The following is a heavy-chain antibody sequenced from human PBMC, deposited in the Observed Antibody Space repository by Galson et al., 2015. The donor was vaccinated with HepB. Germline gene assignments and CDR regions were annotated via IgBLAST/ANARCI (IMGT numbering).Heavy chain of an antibody. CDR1: GFTFSSYG. D-gene: IGHD3-3*01. CDR2: IWYDGSNK. J-gene: IGHJ6*03. CDR3: ARVALRFLEWSVLGYMDV. V-gene: IGHV3-33*01. Sequence: LRLSCAASGFTFSSYGMHWVRQAPGKGLEWVAVIWYDGSNKYYADSVKGRFTISRDNSKNTLYLQMNSLRAEDTAVYYCARVALRFLEWSVLGYMDVWGKGTTVTVSS.